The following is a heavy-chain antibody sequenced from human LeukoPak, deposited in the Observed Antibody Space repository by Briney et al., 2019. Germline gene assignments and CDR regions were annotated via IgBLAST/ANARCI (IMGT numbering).Heavy chain of an antibody. Sequence: ASVKVSCKGSGFTLNTYAIHWVRQAPGQSLEWMGWINAANGNTRYSQKFQGRVIITRDTSASTAYMELSSLRSEDSAVYYCARGAVAAHFDYWGQGTLVTVSS. V-gene: IGHV1-3*01. CDR3: ARGAVAAHFDY. CDR2: INAANGNT. CDR1: GFTLNTYA. D-gene: IGHD6-19*01. J-gene: IGHJ4*02.